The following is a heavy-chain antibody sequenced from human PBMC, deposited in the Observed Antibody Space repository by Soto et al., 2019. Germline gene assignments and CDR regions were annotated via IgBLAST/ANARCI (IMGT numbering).Heavy chain of an antibody. D-gene: IGHD3-10*01. Sequence: QVQLVQSGAEVKKPGASVKVSCKASGYTFTNYGISWVRQAPGQGLEWMGWINTYNGNTNHAQKLQGRVTMTTDTSTSTAYMELVGLRSDDTAVYYCARGVGSRTYYNQYNWFDPWGQGTLVTVSS. CDR2: INTYNGNT. V-gene: IGHV1-18*01. J-gene: IGHJ5*02. CDR3: ARGVGSRTYYNQYNWFDP. CDR1: GYTFTNYG.